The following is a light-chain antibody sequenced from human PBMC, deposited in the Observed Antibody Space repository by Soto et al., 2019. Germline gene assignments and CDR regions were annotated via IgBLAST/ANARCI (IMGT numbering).Light chain of an antibody. Sequence: DIQMTQSPSTLSASVGDRVTITCRASPSISSWLAWYQQKPGKAPKLLIYKASSLESGVPSRFSGSGSGTVFTLTISSLQPDDFSTYYCQQYNSYSRTFGQGTKVEIK. CDR1: PSISSW. CDR3: QQYNSYSRT. J-gene: IGKJ1*01. V-gene: IGKV1-5*03. CDR2: KAS.